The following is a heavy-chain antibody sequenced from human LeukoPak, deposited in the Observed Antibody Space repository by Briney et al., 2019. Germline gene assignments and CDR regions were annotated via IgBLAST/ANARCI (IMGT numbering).Heavy chain of an antibody. V-gene: IGHV4-59*06. J-gene: IGHJ4*02. CDR2: IYYSGST. D-gene: IGHD6-6*01. CDR3: ARRVAARPYYFDY. CDR1: GGSISSYY. Sequence: SETLSLTCTVSGGSISSYYWSWIRQHPGKGLEWIGYIYYSGSTYYNPSLKSRVTISVDTSKNQFSLKLSSVTAADTAVYYCARRVAARPYYFDYWGQGTLVTVSS.